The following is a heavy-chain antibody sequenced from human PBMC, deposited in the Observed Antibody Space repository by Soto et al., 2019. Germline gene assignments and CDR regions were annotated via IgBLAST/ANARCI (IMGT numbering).Heavy chain of an antibody. D-gene: IGHD3-22*01. Sequence: FETMSLTCTVSGGSISSFYWSWIRQPPGKGLEWIGYIYYSGSTNYNPSLKSRVTISVDTSKNQFSLKLSSVTAADTAVYYCAAASLTDYENHYWGQGTLVTVS. CDR2: IYYSGST. V-gene: IGHV4-59*01. CDR3: AAASLTDYENHY. CDR1: GGSISSFY. J-gene: IGHJ4*02.